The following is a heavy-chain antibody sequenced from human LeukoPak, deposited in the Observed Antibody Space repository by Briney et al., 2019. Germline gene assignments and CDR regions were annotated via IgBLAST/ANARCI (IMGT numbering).Heavy chain of an antibody. CDR2: MDPNSGNT. Sequence: ASVNVSFKASGYTFTSHDIYWVRQATAQGLEWMGWMDPNSGNTGYAQKFHGRVSMTTNTSINTDYMGLSSVRSEDTAVYYCARVGSSWYKDLDYWGQGTLVTVSS. D-gene: IGHD6-13*01. CDR3: ARVGSSWYKDLDY. J-gene: IGHJ4*02. V-gene: IGHV1-8*01. CDR1: GYTFTSHD.